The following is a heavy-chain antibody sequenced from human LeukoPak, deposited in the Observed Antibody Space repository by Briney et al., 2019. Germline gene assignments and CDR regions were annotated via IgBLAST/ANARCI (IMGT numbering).Heavy chain of an antibody. Sequence: AGGSLRLSCAASGFTFSSYWMSWVRQAPGKGLEWVANIKQDGSGKYYVDSVKGRFTISRDNAKNSLYLQMNSLRAEDTAVYYCARLIRIATAGIFWFDPWGQGTLVTVSS. J-gene: IGHJ5*02. CDR1: GFTFSSYW. CDR3: ARLIRIATAGIFWFDP. D-gene: IGHD6-13*01. V-gene: IGHV3-7*01. CDR2: IKQDGSGK.